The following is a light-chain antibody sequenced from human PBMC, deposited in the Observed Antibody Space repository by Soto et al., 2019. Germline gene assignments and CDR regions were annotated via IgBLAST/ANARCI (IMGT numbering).Light chain of an antibody. CDR2: AVT. CDR1: ATDVGAYNY. Sequence: QSALTQPASVSGSPGQSITISCTGTATDVGAYNYVSWYQQHPGRAPKLIIYAVTDRPSGVADRFSGSKSGDTASLTISGLQADDEAHYYCRSFTSSTTLLFGGGTKLTVL. CDR3: RSFTSSTTLL. J-gene: IGLJ2*01. V-gene: IGLV2-14*01.